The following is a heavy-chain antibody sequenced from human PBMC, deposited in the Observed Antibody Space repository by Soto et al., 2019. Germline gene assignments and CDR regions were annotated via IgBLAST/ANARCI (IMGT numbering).Heavy chain of an antibody. D-gene: IGHD5-18*01. V-gene: IGHV4-39*01. CDR1: GGSISSSSYY. Sequence: QLQLQESGPGLVKPSETLSLTCTVSGGSISSSSYYWGWIRQPPGKGLEWIGSIYYSGSTYYNPSRMSRVTISVDKSKNQFSLKLSSVTAADTAVYYCARRKVDTAMVDAFDIWGQGTMVTVSS. CDR3: ARRKVDTAMVDAFDI. J-gene: IGHJ3*02. CDR2: IYYSGST.